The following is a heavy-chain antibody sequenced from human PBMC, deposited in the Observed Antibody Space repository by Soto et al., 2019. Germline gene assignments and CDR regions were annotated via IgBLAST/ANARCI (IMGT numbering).Heavy chain of an antibody. CDR2: IIPIFGTA. CDR1: GGTFSSYA. V-gene: IGHV1-69*13. D-gene: IGHD3-10*01. CDR3: ARDRADGSGSYYKSLSDY. J-gene: IGHJ4*02. Sequence: ASVKVSCKASGGTFSSYAISWVRQAPGQGLEWMGGIIPIFGTANYAQKFQGRVTITADESTSTAYMELSSLRSEDTAVYYCARDRADGSGSYYKSLSDYWGQGTLVTVSS.